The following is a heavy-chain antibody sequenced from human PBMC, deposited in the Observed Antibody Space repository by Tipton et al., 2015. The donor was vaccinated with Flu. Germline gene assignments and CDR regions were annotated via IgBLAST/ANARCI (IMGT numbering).Heavy chain of an antibody. D-gene: IGHD6-19*01. CDR1: GGSISSSSYY. Sequence: TLSLTCTVSGGSISSSSYYWGWIRQPPGKGLEWIGSIYYSGSTYYNPSLKSRVTISVDTSKNQFSLKLSSVTAADTAVYYCARLVAYSSDDLYMDVWGKGTTVTVSS. V-gene: IGHV4-39*01. CDR2: IYYSGST. J-gene: IGHJ6*03. CDR3: ARLVAYSSDDLYMDV.